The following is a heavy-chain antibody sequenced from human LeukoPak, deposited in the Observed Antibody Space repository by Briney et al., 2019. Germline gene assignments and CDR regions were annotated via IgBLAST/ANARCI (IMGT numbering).Heavy chain of an antibody. V-gene: IGHV3-30*02. CDR2: IPYDGLNR. CDR3: ARAWDFVVGAFDI. D-gene: IGHD2-15*01. Sequence: GGSLRLSCAASGFTFSSYGIHWVRQAPGKGLEWVTFIPYDGLNRIYADSVRGRFTVSRDDSKNILYLEMNSLRGDDTGIYHCARAWDFVVGAFDIWGQGTVVTVSS. J-gene: IGHJ3*02. CDR1: GFTFSSYG.